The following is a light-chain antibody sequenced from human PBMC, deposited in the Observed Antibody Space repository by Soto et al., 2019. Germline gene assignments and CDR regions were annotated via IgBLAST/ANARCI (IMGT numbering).Light chain of an antibody. CDR1: QSVSSNY. CDR3: QQYGSSPLT. CDR2: GAS. Sequence: ENVLTQSPGTLSLSPGERATLSCRASQSVSSNYLAWYQQKPGQAPRLLIYGASSRATGIPDRFSGSGSGTDFTLTISRLEPEDFVVYYCQQYGSSPLTFGGGTKVDIK. V-gene: IGKV3-20*01. J-gene: IGKJ4*01.